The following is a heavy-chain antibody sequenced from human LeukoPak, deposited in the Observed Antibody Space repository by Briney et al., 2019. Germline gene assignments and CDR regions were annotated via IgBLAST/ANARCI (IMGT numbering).Heavy chain of an antibody. CDR3: ARGVEPLAANTLAY. D-gene: IGHD1-14*01. V-gene: IGHV3-53*01. CDR1: GVTVITND. J-gene: IGHJ4*02. Sequence: PGGSLRLSCAASGVTVITNDMTWVRQAPGKGLEWVSVLYSDGNTKDADSVQGRFTISRDNCNNTLYIEMNRLSPDDTAVYYCARGVEPLAANTLAYWGQGTLVTVSS. CDR2: LYSDGNT.